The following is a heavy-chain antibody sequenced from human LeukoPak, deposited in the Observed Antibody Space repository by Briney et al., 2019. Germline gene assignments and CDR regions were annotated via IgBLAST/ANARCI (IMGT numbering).Heavy chain of an antibody. CDR1: GFTFTSYS. D-gene: IGHD5-18*01. V-gene: IGHV3-23*01. CDR2: ISGSGGST. J-gene: IGHJ4*02. CDR3: AKAPFLTAMVLLDY. Sequence: GGSLRLSCAASGFTFTSYSMNWVRQAPGKGLEWVSAISGSGGSTYYADSVKGRFTISRDNSKNTLYLQMNSLRAEDTAVYYCAKAPFLTAMVLLDYWGQGTLVTVSS.